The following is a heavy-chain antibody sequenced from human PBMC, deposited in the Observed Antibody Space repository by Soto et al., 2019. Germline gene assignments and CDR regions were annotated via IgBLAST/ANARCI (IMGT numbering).Heavy chain of an antibody. CDR3: ANALYCSGGSCHDY. J-gene: IGHJ4*02. Sequence: GGSRRLSCAASGFTFSSYGMHWVRQAPGKGLEWVAVISYDGSNKYYADSVKGRFTISRDNSKNTLYLQMNSLRAEDTAVYYCANALYCSGGSCHDYWGQGTLVTVSS. D-gene: IGHD2-15*01. CDR1: GFTFSSYG. V-gene: IGHV3-30*18. CDR2: ISYDGSNK.